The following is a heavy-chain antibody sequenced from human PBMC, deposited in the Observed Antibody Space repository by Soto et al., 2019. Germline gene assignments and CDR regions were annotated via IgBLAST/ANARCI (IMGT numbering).Heavy chain of an antibody. D-gene: IGHD4-17*01. J-gene: IGHJ6*02. CDR1: GFTFSSYG. CDR3: AKEDYGDYDYYYYGMDV. V-gene: IGHV3-30*18. Sequence: GGSLRLSCAASGFTFSSYGMHWVRQAPGKGLEWVAVISYDGSNKYYADSVKGRFTISRDNSKNTLYLQMNSLRAEDTAVYYCAKEDYGDYDYYYYGMDVWGQGTTVTVSS. CDR2: ISYDGSNK.